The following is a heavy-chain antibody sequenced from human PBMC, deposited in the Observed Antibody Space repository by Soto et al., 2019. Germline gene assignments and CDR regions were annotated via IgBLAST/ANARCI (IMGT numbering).Heavy chain of an antibody. CDR2: IHHSGSI. J-gene: IGHJ6*02. V-gene: IGHV4-30-4*08. CDR1: GDSINSDYDH. D-gene: IGHD2-21*02. Sequence: PSETMSLTCTVSGDSINSDYDHWTWIHQSPGKGLEWIGYIHHSGSILYNPSLKSRVTISVDTSKNQFSLHLTSVTAADTAVYFCAREDDGGDSLDVWGQGTTVTVSS. CDR3: AREDDGGDSLDV.